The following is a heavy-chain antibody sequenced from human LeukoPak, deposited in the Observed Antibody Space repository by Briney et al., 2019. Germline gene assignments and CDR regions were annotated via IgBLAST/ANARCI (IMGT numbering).Heavy chain of an antibody. CDR2: ISYDGSTK. Sequence: PGGSLRLSCAASGFTFSDYGMHWVRQAPGKGLEWVAVISYDGSTKDYADSVKGRFTISRDNSKNTLYLQMNSLRAEDTAVYYCARGRGSSGWCLGYWGQGTLVTVSS. D-gene: IGHD6-19*01. CDR1: GFTFSDYG. CDR3: ARGRGSSGWCLGY. J-gene: IGHJ4*02. V-gene: IGHV3-30*03.